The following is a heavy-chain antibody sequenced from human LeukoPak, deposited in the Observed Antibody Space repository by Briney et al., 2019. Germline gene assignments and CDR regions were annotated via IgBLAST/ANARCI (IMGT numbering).Heavy chain of an antibody. D-gene: IGHD3-9*01. CDR3: TRDYDILTGPEWFDP. CDR2: IRSKAYGGTT. J-gene: IGHJ5*02. V-gene: IGHV3-49*04. CDR1: GFTFGDYA. Sequence: GGSLRLSCTASGFTFGDYAMSWVRQAPGKGLEWVGFIRSKAYGGTTEYAASVKGRFTISRDDSKSIAYLQTNSLKTEDTAVYYCTRDYDILTGPEWFDPWGQGTLVTVSS.